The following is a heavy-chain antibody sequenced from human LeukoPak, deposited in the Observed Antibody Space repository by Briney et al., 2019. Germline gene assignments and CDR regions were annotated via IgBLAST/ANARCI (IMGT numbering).Heavy chain of an antibody. CDR1: GGSISSYY. Sequence: PSETLSLTCTVSGGSISSYYWSWIRQPPGKGLEWIGYIYYSGSTNYNPSLKSRVTISVDTSKNQFSLKLSSVTAADTAVYYCARTVGMATIRDWGQGTLVTVSS. CDR3: ARTVGMATIRD. J-gene: IGHJ4*02. D-gene: IGHD5-24*01. CDR2: IYYSGST. V-gene: IGHV4-59*01.